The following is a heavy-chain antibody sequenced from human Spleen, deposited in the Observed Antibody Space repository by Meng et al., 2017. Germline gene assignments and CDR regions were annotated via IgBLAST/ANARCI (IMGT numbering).Heavy chain of an antibody. V-gene: IGHV3-21*04. CDR1: GFTFSRYS. CDR3: AKVGGLVPNFDY. D-gene: IGHD3-16*01. Sequence: GESLKISCAASGFTFSRYSMNWVRQAPGKGLEWVSCVSSSTSYIYYADSVKGRVTISRDNSKNTLYLQMNSLRAEDTAVYYCAKVGGLVPNFDYWGQGTLVTVSS. CDR2: VSSSTSYI. J-gene: IGHJ4*02.